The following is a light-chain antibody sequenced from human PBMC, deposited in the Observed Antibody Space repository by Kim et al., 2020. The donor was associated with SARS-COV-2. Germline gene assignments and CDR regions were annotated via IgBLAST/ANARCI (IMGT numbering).Light chain of an antibody. J-gene: IGLJ2*01. CDR3: QAWDSSTAV. CDR1: KLGDKY. Sequence: VSPGQTASITCSGDKLGDKYACWYQQKPGQSPVLVIYQDSKRPSGIPERFSGSNSGNTATLTISGTQAMDEADYYCQAWDSSTAVFGGGTKLTVL. V-gene: IGLV3-1*01. CDR2: QDS.